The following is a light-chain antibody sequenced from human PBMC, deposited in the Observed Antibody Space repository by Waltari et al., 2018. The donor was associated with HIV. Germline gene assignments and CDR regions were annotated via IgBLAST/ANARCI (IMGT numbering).Light chain of an antibody. Sequence: QVVLTPSPSASASLGASVKLPCTLSSGRSTYAIAWHQLQPGKGPRYLMKLNSDGSHTKGDGIPDRFSGSSSGAERHLTISSLQSEDEADYYCQTWDTGIRVFGGGTKLTVL. CDR2: LNSDGSH. V-gene: IGLV4-69*01. CDR3: QTWDTGIRV. CDR1: SGRSTYA. J-gene: IGLJ3*02.